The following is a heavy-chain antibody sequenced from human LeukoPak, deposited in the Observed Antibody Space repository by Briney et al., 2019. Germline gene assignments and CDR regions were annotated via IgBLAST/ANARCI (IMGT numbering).Heavy chain of an antibody. CDR3: ATHTSGYSYGFSFSGIDY. CDR1: GGTFSSYA. D-gene: IGHD5-18*01. CDR2: IIPIFGTA. V-gene: IGHV1-69*13. J-gene: IGHJ4*02. Sequence: SVKVSCKASGGTFSSYAISWVRQAPGQGLEWMGGIIPIFGTANYAQKFQGRVTITADESTSTAYMELSSLRSEDTAVYYCATHTSGYSYGFSFSGIDYWGRGTLVTVSS.